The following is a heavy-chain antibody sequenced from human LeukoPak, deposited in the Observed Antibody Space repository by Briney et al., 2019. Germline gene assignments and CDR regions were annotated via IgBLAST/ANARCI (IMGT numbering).Heavy chain of an antibody. J-gene: IGHJ6*02. Sequence: GGSLRLSCAASRFTFSAYAMHWVRQAPGKGLVWVSRINSDGSSTSYADSVKGRFTISRDNAKNTLYLQMNSLRAEDTAVYYCARCGQSSFYGMDVWGQGTTVTVSS. CDR3: ARCGQSSFYGMDV. CDR1: RFTFSAYA. CDR2: INSDGSST. D-gene: IGHD6-13*01. V-gene: IGHV3-74*01.